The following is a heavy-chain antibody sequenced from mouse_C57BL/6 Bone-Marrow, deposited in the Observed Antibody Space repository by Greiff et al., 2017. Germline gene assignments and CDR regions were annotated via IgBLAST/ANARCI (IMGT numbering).Heavy chain of an antibody. CDR2: IYPRSGNT. V-gene: IGHV1-81*01. Sequence: VHLVESGAELARPGASVKLSCKASGYTFTSYGISWVKQRTGQGLEWIGEIYPRSGNTYYNEKFKGKATLTADKSSSTAYMELRSVTSEDSAVYVCANTTRYAMDYWGQGTSVTVSS. CDR1: GYTFTSYG. J-gene: IGHJ4*01. CDR3: ANTTRYAMDY. D-gene: IGHD1-1*01.